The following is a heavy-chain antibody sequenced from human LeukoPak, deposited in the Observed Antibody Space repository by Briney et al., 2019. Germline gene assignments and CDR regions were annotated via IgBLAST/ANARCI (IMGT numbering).Heavy chain of an antibody. CDR1: GFTFSSYA. D-gene: IGHD6-6*01. Sequence: GGSLRLSCSASGFTFSSYAMRWVRQAPGKGLEYVSGISGNGGSTNYEDSVRGRFTISRDNSKNTLHLQMNSLRPEDTAVYYCVRGHSSSSNYFDYWGQGSLVTVSS. J-gene: IGHJ4*02. V-gene: IGHV3-64D*09. CDR3: VRGHSSSSNYFDY. CDR2: ISGNGGST.